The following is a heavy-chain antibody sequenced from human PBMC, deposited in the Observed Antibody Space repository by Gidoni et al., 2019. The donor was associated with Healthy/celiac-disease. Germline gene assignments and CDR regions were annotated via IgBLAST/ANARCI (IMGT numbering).Heavy chain of an antibody. CDR2: IKSKTDGGTT. CDR3: TTAQPAGVWSGYYIAGFDY. V-gene: IGHV3-15*01. J-gene: IGHJ4*02. Sequence: EVQLVESGGGLVKPGGSLRLSCAASGFTFSNAWMSWVRQAPGKGLEWVGRIKSKTDGGTTDYAAPVKGRFTISRDDSKNTLYLQMNSLKTEDTAVYYCTTAQPAGVWSGYYIAGFDYWGQGTLVTVSS. D-gene: IGHD3-3*01. CDR1: GFTFSNAW.